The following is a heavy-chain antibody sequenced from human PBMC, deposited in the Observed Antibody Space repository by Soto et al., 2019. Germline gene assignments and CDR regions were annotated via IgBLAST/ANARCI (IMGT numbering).Heavy chain of an antibody. Sequence: ASLKVSCTASGYTFTSYGISWVLQAPVQVLEWMVWISAYNGNTNYAQKLQGRVTMTTDTSTSTAYMELRSLRSDDTAVYYCARDRGPSALYGDYGISHSPTTDYWGQGTLVTVSS. CDR1: GYTFTSYG. J-gene: IGHJ4*02. CDR2: ISAYNGNT. V-gene: IGHV1-18*04. CDR3: ARDRGPSALYGDYGISHSPTTDY. D-gene: IGHD4-17*01.